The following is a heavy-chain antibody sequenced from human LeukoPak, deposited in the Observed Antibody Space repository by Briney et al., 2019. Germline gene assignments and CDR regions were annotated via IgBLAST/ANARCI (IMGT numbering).Heavy chain of an antibody. CDR3: AKAQGSSWYSWFDP. CDR1: GGSISSGVSY. D-gene: IGHD6-13*01. V-gene: IGHV4-31*03. J-gene: IGHJ5*02. CDR2: IYYSGSS. Sequence: SETLSLTCTVSGGSISSGVSYWSWIRQHPGKGLEWIAYIYYSGSSSYNPSLKSRVTISVDTSKNQFSLKLSSVTAADTALNYCAKAQGSSWYSWFDPWGQGTLVTVSS.